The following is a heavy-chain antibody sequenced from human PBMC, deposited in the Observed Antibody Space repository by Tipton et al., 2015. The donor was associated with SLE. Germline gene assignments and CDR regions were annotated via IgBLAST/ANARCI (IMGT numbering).Heavy chain of an antibody. CDR3: ARATDWNLSPDV. Sequence: TLSLTCTVSGGSISSGGYYWTWIRQLPGKGLEWIGRIYTSGTTNYNPSLKSRVTMSVDTSKNQFSLKLSSVTAADTAVYYCARATDWNLSPDVWGKGTTVTVSS. D-gene: IGHD1-7*01. J-gene: IGHJ6*04. CDR2: IYTSGTT. CDR1: GGSISSGGYY. V-gene: IGHV4-61*02.